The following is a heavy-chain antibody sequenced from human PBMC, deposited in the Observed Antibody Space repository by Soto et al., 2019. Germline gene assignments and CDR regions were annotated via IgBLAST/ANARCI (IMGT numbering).Heavy chain of an antibody. V-gene: IGHV1-69*06. Sequence: GASVKVSCKASGGTFGSYAITWVRQAPGQGLEWVGRIIPIFGTTNYAQNLQGRVTISADKSTLTSYMELHSLTSDDTALYYCARDRTDSGYYTNWLDPWGQGTQVTVS. D-gene: IGHD3-22*01. CDR2: IIPIFGTT. CDR3: ARDRTDSGYYTNWLDP. J-gene: IGHJ5*02. CDR1: GGTFGSYA.